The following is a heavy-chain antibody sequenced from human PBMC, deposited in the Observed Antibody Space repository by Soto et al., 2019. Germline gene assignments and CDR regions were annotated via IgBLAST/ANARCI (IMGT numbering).Heavy chain of an antibody. CDR3: ARQQTLRGFYPYYYLDV. CDR1: SGSISSSNW. J-gene: IGHJ6*03. Sequence: SETLSLTCAVSSGSISSSNWWSWVRQPPGKGLEWIGEIYHSGSTNYNPSLKSRVTISVDKSKNQFSLKLSSVTAADTAVYYCARQQTLRGFYPYYYLDVWGKGTTVTVSS. CDR2: IYHSGST. V-gene: IGHV4-4*02. D-gene: IGHD6-13*01.